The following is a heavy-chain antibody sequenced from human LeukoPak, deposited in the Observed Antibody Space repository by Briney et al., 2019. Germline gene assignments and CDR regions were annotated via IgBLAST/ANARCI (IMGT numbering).Heavy chain of an antibody. CDR2: IWYDGSNK. Sequence: GRSLRLSCAASGFTFSSYGMHWVRQAPGKGLEWVAVIWYDGSNKYYADSVKGRFTISRDNSKNTLYLQMSSLRAEDTAVYYCAGGRYCSSTSCSDYFDYWGQGTLVTVSS. CDR1: GFTFSSYG. V-gene: IGHV3-33*01. J-gene: IGHJ4*02. D-gene: IGHD2-2*01. CDR3: AGGRYCSSTSCSDYFDY.